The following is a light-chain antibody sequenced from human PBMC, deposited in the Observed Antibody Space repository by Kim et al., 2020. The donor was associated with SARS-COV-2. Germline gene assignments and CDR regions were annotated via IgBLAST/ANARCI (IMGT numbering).Light chain of an antibody. J-gene: IGLJ2*01. CDR2: DVS. CDR1: SSDVGGYSY. Sequence: VTSSCTGTSSDVGGYSYVSWYQQHPGKAPKLMIYDVSKRPSGVPDRFSGSKSGNTASLTISGLQAEDEADYYCCSYAGSYTLGEVVFGGGTQLTVL. V-gene: IGLV2-11*01. CDR3: CSYAGSYTLGEVV.